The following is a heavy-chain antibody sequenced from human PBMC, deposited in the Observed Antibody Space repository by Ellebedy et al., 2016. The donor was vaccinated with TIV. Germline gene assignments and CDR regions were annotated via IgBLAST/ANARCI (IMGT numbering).Heavy chain of an antibody. J-gene: IGHJ4*02. D-gene: IGHD3-3*01. CDR3: ARDQGDGLVNLDY. Sequence: AASVKVSCKASGYTFSDYYIHWVRQAPGQGLEWMGWISPTGGGTNYAPKFHGWVTMTRDTSITTAYMELSRLTSDDTAVYYCARDQGDGLVNLDYWGQGTLVTVSS. V-gene: IGHV1-2*04. CDR2: ISPTGGGT. CDR1: GYTFSDYY.